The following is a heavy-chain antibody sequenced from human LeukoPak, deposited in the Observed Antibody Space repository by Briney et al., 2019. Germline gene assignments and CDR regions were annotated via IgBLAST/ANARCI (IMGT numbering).Heavy chain of an antibody. V-gene: IGHV1-18*01. CDR3: ARDVAWVSGSYRHFDY. CDR1: GYTFTSYG. J-gene: IGHJ4*02. D-gene: IGHD1-26*01. Sequence: ASVKVSCKASGYTFTSYGISWVRQAPGQGLEWMGWISAYNGNTNYAQKLQGRVTTTTDTSTSTAYMELRSLRSDDTAVYYCARDVAWVSGSYRHFDYWGQGTLVTVSS. CDR2: ISAYNGNT.